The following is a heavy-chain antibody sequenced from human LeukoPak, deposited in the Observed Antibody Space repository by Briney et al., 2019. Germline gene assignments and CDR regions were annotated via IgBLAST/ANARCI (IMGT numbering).Heavy chain of an antibody. D-gene: IGHD2-2*02. CDR1: GVSISSSSYC. J-gene: IGHJ4*02. Sequence: PSETLSLTCTVSGVSISSSSYCWGWLRQRPGKGREWIVSIYYSGTTYYHPTFRSRVTISVHTSKHQFSLRLSSLTAADTAVYFCASDSRIVSAPAAIYFDYWSQGTLVTVSS. CDR2: IYYSGTT. V-gene: IGHV4-39*07. CDR3: ASDSRIVSAPAAIYFDY.